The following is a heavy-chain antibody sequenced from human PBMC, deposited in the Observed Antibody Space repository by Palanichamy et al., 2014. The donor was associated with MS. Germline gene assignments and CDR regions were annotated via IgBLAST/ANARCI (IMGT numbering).Heavy chain of an antibody. CDR3: ARSYGDYVDPFFDY. CDR2: SITVGGT. V-gene: IGHV4-38-2*02. Sequence: QVQLQESGPGLVKPSETLSTTCTVSGYSINNECFWGVDPAAPTGRGWSGLGVSITVGGTYYNPSLKRRVTISVDTSKNHFSLKLSSVTAADTAVYYCARSYGDYVDPFFDYWGQGILVTVSS. CDR1: GYSINNECF. D-gene: IGHD4-17*01. J-gene: IGHJ4*02.